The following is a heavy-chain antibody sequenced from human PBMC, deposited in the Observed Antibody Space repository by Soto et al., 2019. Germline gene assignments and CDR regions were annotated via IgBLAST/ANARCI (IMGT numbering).Heavy chain of an antibody. CDR2: IYYSGST. CDR1: GGSISSYY. D-gene: IGHD3-22*01. V-gene: IGHV4-59*01. CDR3: ARNNGRENYYDSSGYWYYFDY. J-gene: IGHJ4*02. Sequence: PSVTLSLACTVSGGSISSYYWSWIRQPPGKGLEWIGYIYYSGSTNYNPSLKSRVTISVDTSKNQFSLKLSSVTAADTAVYYCARNNGRENYYDSSGYWYYFDYCGQGTLVTVSS.